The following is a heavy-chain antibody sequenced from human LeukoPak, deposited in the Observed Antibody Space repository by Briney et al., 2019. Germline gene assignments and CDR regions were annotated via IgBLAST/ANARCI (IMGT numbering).Heavy chain of an antibody. V-gene: IGHV3-53*04. J-gene: IGHJ5*02. CDR3: ARGVQSEP. CDR2: IYSGGTT. CDR1: GFTVSNNY. Sequence: GGSLRLSCAASGFTVSNNYMSWVRQAPGKGLEWVSVIYSGGTTFYADSVKGRFTISRHNSENTVYLQMNSLKPENTAVYYCARGVQSEPWGQGTLVTVSS.